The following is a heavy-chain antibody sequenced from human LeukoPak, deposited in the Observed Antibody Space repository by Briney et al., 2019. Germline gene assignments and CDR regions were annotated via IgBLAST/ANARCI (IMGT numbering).Heavy chain of an antibody. Sequence: SETLSLTCTVSGGSISSGDYYWSWIRQPPGKGLEWIGYIYYSGSTYYNPCPKSRGSILVDTSKNQFSLKLSSVTAADTAVYYCARLILWDSSGSQYYFDYWGQGTLVTVSS. CDR1: GGSISSGDYY. CDR3: ARLILWDSSGSQYYFDY. CDR2: IYYSGST. J-gene: IGHJ4*02. V-gene: IGHV4-30-4*08. D-gene: IGHD3-22*01.